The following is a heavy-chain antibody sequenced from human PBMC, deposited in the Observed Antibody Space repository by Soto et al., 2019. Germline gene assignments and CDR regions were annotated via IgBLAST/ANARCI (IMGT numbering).Heavy chain of an antibody. J-gene: IGHJ4*02. Sequence: QVQLVHSGAEVKKPWASVKVSCKTSGYTFTSYGISWVRQAPGQGLEWMGWISAYNGNTNYAQKLQGRATMTTDTSTSTAYMELRSLRSDDTAVYYCARDRVITMVRGVIIPSDYWGQGTLVTVSS. CDR3: ARDRVITMVRGVIIPSDY. CDR1: GYTFTSYG. CDR2: ISAYNGNT. D-gene: IGHD3-10*01. V-gene: IGHV1-18*01.